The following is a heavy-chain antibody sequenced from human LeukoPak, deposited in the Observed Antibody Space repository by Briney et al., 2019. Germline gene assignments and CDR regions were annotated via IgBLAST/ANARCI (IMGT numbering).Heavy chain of an antibody. CDR3: ARDSGDYGSGRGFDP. V-gene: IGHV1-2*02. Sequence: ASVKVSCKASGCTFTGYYMHWVRQAPGQGLEWMGWINPNSGGTNYAQKFQGRVTMTRDTSISTAYMELSRLRSDDTAVYYCARDSGDYGSGRGFDPWGQGTLVTVSS. CDR1: GCTFTGYY. CDR2: INPNSGGT. J-gene: IGHJ5*02. D-gene: IGHD3-10*01.